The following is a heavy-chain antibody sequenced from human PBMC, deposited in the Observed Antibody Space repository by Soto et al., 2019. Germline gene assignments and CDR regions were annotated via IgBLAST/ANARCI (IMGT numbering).Heavy chain of an antibody. CDR2: INHSGST. CDR3: QRAQLRSFVWLSRGGDYRYGKDV. CDR1: GGSFSGYY. D-gene: IGHD3-9*01. Sequence: SETLSLTCAVYGGSFSGYYWSWIRQPPGKGLEWIGEINHSGSTNYNPSLKSRVTISVDTSKNQFSLMRSSVTAADTAVYYCQRAQLRSFVWLSRGGDYRYGKDVWGKGTTVTVSA. V-gene: IGHV4-34*01. J-gene: IGHJ6*04.